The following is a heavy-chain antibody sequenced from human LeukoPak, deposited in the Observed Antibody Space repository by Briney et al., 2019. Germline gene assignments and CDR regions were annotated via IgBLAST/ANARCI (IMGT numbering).Heavy chain of an antibody. Sequence: GESLKISCKGSGYSFPTYWIAWVRQIPGKGLEWTGIIYPDESNIRYSPSFQGQVTISADKSISTAYLQWSSLKASDTAMYYCARPPSRGYSSSFEYWGQGTLVTVSS. CDR1: GYSFPTYW. CDR2: IYPDESNI. V-gene: IGHV5-51*01. CDR3: ARPPSRGYSSSFEY. D-gene: IGHD2-2*03. J-gene: IGHJ4*02.